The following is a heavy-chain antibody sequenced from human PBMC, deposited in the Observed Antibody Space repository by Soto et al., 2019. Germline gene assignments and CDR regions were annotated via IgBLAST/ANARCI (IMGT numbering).Heavy chain of an antibody. J-gene: IGHJ4*02. Sequence: ASVKVSFKASRYTFTSYDINWVRQATGQGLEWMGWMNPNSGNTGYAQKFQGRVTMTRNTSISTAYMELSSLRSEDTAGYYCARVSFDSSGYYPPSRDYWGQGTLVTVSS. D-gene: IGHD3-22*01. V-gene: IGHV1-8*01. CDR2: MNPNSGNT. CDR1: RYTFTSYD. CDR3: ARVSFDSSGYYPPSRDY.